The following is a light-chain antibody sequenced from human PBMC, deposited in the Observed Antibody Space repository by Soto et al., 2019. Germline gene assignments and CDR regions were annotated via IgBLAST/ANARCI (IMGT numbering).Light chain of an antibody. CDR1: QSISTW. CDR2: DAS. CDR3: QQYNTYSRT. V-gene: IGKV1-5*01. J-gene: IGKJ1*01. Sequence: DIQMTQSPSTLSASVGDRVTITCRASQSISTWLAWYQQKRGKAPKVLIFDASSLESGVPSRFSGSGSGTEFTLTISSLQPDDFATYYCQQYNTYSRTFGQGTKVDI.